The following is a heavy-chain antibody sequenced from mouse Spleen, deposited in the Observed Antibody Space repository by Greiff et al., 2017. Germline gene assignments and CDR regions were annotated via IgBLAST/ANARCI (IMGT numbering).Heavy chain of an antibody. J-gene: IGHJ4*01. D-gene: IGHD2-1*01. CDR3: ARRGNYGAMDY. Sequence: VQLQQSGPVLVKPGASVKMSCKASGYTFTDYYMNWVKQSHGKSLEWIGVINPYNGGTSYNQKFKGKATLTVDKSSSTAYMELNSLTSEDSAVYYCARRGNYGAMDYWGQGTSVTVSS. CDR2: INPYNGGT. V-gene: IGHV1-19*01. CDR1: GYTFTDYY.